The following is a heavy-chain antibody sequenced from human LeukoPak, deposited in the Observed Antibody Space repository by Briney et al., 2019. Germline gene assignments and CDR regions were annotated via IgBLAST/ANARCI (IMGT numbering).Heavy chain of an antibody. CDR3: ATHSTSAIYSGMDV. Sequence: GVSLKISWKVSGYSFTSYWIGWVRQMPGKGLEWVWIIYPGDSHPGDSDTRYSPSFQGQVTISADKSITTAYLQWSSMKASDTAVYYCATHSTSAIYSGMDVWGQGTTVTVSS. J-gene: IGHJ6*02. D-gene: IGHD2/OR15-2a*01. CDR2: IYPGDSHPGDSDT. V-gene: IGHV5-51*01. CDR1: GYSFTSYW.